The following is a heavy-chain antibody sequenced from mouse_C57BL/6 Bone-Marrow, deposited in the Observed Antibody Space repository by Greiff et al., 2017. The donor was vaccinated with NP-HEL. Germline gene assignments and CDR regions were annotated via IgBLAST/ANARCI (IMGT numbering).Heavy chain of an antibody. D-gene: IGHD1-1*01. Sequence: QVHVKQSGAELVRPGASVKLSCKASGYTFTDYYINWVKQRPGQGLEWIARIYPGSGNTYYNEKFKGKATLTAEKSSSTAYMQLSSLTSEDSAVYFCAREYYGSLFAYWGQGTLVTVSA. CDR1: GYTFTDYY. CDR2: IYPGSGNT. V-gene: IGHV1-76*01. J-gene: IGHJ3*01. CDR3: AREYYGSLFAY.